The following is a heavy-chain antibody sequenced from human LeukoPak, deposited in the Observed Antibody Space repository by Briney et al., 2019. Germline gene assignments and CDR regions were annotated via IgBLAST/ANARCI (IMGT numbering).Heavy chain of an antibody. J-gene: IGHJ5*02. Sequence: GESLKISCKGSAYSFTNYWISWVRQMPGKDLEWMGRIDPGDSQTNYSPSFQGHVTISADKSISTAYLQWSSLKASDTAMYYCARHSSVLNSFDPWGQGTLVTVSS. CDR2: IDPGDSQT. D-gene: IGHD3-22*01. CDR1: AYSFTNYW. CDR3: ARHSSVLNSFDP. V-gene: IGHV5-10-1*01.